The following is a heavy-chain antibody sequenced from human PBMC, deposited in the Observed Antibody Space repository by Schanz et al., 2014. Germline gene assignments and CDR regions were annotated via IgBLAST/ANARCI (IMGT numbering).Heavy chain of an antibody. CDR1: GFPFSDYF. Sequence: QVQLVDSGGGLVKPGGSLRLSCTASGFPFSDYFMAWIRQPPGRGLEWVSYIGNGGVTIYYADSVKGRFTISRDNSKNTLYLQMNSLRPEDTAVYYCANNWNLDYWGQGTLVTVSS. V-gene: IGHV3-11*01. D-gene: IGHD1-20*01. CDR2: IGNGGVTI. CDR3: ANNWNLDY. J-gene: IGHJ4*02.